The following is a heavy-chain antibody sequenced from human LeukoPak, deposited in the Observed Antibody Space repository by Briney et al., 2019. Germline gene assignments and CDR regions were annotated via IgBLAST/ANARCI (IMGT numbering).Heavy chain of an antibody. Sequence: PGGSLRLSCSASGFTLSSCAMIWVRQAPGKGLEWVSAISGSGGSTYYADSVKGRFTISRDNSKNTLYLQMNSLRAEDTAVYYCVKATRGYYDSRALWEHWGQGTLVTVSS. V-gene: IGHV3-23*01. CDR2: ISGSGGST. J-gene: IGHJ1*01. CDR3: VKATRGYYDSRALWEH. D-gene: IGHD3-22*01. CDR1: GFTLSSCA.